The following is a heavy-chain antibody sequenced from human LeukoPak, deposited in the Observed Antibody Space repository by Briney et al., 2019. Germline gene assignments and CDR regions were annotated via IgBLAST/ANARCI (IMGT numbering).Heavy chain of an antibody. J-gene: IGHJ4*02. Sequence: PGGSLRLSCAASGFTFSSYSMNWVRQAPGKGLEWVSYISSSSSTIYYADSVKGRFTVSRDNAKNSLYLQMNSLRAEDTAVYYCAIIVVVAYWGQGTLVTVSS. V-gene: IGHV3-48*01. CDR1: GFTFSSYS. CDR3: AIIVVVAY. CDR2: ISSSSSTI. D-gene: IGHD2-2*01.